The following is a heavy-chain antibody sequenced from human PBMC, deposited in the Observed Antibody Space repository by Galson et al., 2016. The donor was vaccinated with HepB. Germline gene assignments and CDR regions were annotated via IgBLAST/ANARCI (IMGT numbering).Heavy chain of an antibody. CDR2: IRGAGTA. CDR1: GFTFGRYA. CDR3: FRVPRYYADYSSGVGDC. Sequence: SLRLSCAASGFTFGRYAMSWVRQAPGKGLEWVSAIRGAGTASYAYSVKGRFTISREHSKNTLDLQMDSLRVEDTALYFCFRVPRYYADYSSGVGDCWGQGTLLTVSS. J-gene: IGHJ4*02. V-gene: IGHV3-23*01. D-gene: IGHD4-17*01.